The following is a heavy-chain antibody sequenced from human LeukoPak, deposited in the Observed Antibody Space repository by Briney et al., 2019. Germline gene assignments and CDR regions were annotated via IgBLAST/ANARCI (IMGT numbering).Heavy chain of an antibody. J-gene: IGHJ3*02. CDR2: MNPNSGNT. CDR3: ARYIVVVPAATDDAFDI. V-gene: IGHV1-8*01. D-gene: IGHD2-2*01. CDR1: GYTFTSYD. Sequence: ASVKVSCKASGYTFTSYDISWVRQATGQGLEWMGWMNPNSGNTGYAQKFQGRVTMTRNTSISTAYMELSSLRSEDTAVYYCARYIVVVPAATDDAFDIWGQGTMVTVSS.